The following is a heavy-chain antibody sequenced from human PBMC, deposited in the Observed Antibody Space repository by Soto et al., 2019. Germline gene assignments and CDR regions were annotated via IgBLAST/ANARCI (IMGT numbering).Heavy chain of an antibody. CDR3: ARDGATVTTEGYFDY. CDR1: GFTFSSYG. V-gene: IGHV3-33*01. D-gene: IGHD4-17*01. Sequence: QVRLVESGGGVVQPGRSLRLSCAASGFTFSSYGMHWVRQAPGKGLEWVAVIWYDGSNKYYADSVKGRFTISRDNSKNTLYLQMNSLRAEDTAVYYCARDGATVTTEGYFDYWGQGTLVTVSS. J-gene: IGHJ4*02. CDR2: IWYDGSNK.